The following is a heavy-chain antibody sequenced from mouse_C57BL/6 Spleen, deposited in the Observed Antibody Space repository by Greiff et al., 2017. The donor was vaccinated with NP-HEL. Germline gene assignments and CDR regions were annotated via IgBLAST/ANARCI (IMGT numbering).Heavy chain of an antibody. Sequence: QVQLQQPGAELVMPGASVKLSCKASGYTFTSYWMHWVKQRPGQGLEWIGEIDPSDSYTNYNQKFKGKSTLTVDKSSSTAYMQLSSLTSEDSAVYYCARGGDYDVFAYWGQGTLVTVSA. V-gene: IGHV1-69*01. J-gene: IGHJ3*01. CDR2: IDPSDSYT. D-gene: IGHD2-4*01. CDR1: GYTFTSYW. CDR3: ARGGDYDVFAY.